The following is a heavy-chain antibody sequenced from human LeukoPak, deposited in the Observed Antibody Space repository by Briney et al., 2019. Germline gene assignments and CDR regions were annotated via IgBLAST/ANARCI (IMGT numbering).Heavy chain of an antibody. CDR1: GFTVISNY. CDR2: IYNGGNT. CDR3: ARTIPYGSGRQHPGKYYFDY. D-gene: IGHD3-10*01. V-gene: IGHV3-53*01. Sequence: GGCLRLSCAASGFTVISNYMSWVRQAPARGVEWVSVIYNGGNTYYAESVKGRITISRDNSKNTVYFQLHSLRAEDTAVYYCARTIPYGSGRQHPGKYYFDYWGQGTLVTVSS. J-gene: IGHJ4*02.